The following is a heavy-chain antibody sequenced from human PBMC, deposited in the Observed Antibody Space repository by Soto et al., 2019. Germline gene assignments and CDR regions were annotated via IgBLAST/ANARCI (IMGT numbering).Heavy chain of an antibody. D-gene: IGHD1-26*01. V-gene: IGHV3-11*05. CDR1: GFTFSDYY. J-gene: IGHJ4*02. Sequence: QVQLVESGGGLVKPGGSLRLSCVASGFTFSDYYMSWIRQIPGKGLEWVSYMSGSISYTNYADSVKGRITISRDNAKNSLYLQLNSLRAEDTAVYYCARQIVGGTGFDYWGQGTLVTVSS. CDR2: MSGSISYT. CDR3: ARQIVGGTGFDY.